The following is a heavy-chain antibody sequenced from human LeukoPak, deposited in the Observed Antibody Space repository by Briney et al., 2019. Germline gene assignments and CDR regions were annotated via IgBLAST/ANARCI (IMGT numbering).Heavy chain of an antibody. J-gene: IGHJ6*02. CDR2: IRYDGSNK. D-gene: IGHD3-10*01. V-gene: IGHV3-30*02. Sequence: GGSLRLSCAASGFTFGSYGMHWVRQAPGKGLEWVAFIRYDGSNKYYADSVKGRFTISRDNSKNTLYLQMNSLRAEDTAVYYCAKSITMVRGVITKYYGMDVWGQGTTVTVSS. CDR1: GFTFGSYG. CDR3: AKSITMVRGVITKYYGMDV.